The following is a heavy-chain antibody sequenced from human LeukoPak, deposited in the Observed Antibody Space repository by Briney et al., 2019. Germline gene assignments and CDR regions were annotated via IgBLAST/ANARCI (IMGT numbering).Heavy chain of an antibody. CDR2: INHSGST. J-gene: IGHJ4*02. V-gene: IGHV4-34*01. CDR1: GGSFSGYY. D-gene: IGHD6-19*01. CDR3: ARGGKQWLNRYPPRIFDY. Sequence: SETLSLTCAVYGGSFSGYYWSWIRQPPGKGLEWIGEINHSGSTNYNPSLKSRVTISVDTSKNQLSLKLSSVTAADTAVYYCARGGKQWLNRYPPRIFDYWGQGTLVTVSS.